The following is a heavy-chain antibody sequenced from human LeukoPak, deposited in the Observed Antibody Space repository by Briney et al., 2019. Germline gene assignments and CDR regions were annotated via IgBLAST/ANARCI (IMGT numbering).Heavy chain of an antibody. CDR3: ARADSSGYYNDY. V-gene: IGHV1-2*02. D-gene: IGHD3-22*01. J-gene: IGHJ4*02. CDR1: GYTFTGCC. Sequence: ASVKVSFKASGYTFTGCCMHWVRQAPGQGLEWMGWIDPNSGGTNYAQKFQGRVTMTRDTSISTAYMELSRLRSDDTAVYYCARADSSGYYNDYWGQGTLVTVSS. CDR2: IDPNSGGT.